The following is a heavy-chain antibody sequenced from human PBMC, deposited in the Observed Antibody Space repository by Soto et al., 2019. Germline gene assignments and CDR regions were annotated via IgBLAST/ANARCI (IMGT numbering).Heavy chain of an antibody. CDR3: ARVTVGVDTEYYYYYYGMDV. Sequence: PGGSLRLSCAASGFTFSSYEMNWVRQAPGKGLEWVSYISSSGSTIYYADSVKGRFTISRDNAKNSLYLQMNSLRAEDTAVYYCARVTVGVDTEYYYYYYGMDVWGQGATVTVSS. J-gene: IGHJ6*02. D-gene: IGHD5-18*01. CDR2: ISSSGSTI. V-gene: IGHV3-48*03. CDR1: GFTFSSYE.